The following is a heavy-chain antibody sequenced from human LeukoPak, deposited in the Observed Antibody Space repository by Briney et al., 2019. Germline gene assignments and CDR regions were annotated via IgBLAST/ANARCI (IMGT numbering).Heavy chain of an antibody. CDR1: GGSMRGHH. J-gene: IGHJ4*02. CDR3: ARDPGDSAWYNFDF. Sequence: SDTLSLSCTVSGGSMRGHHWHWFRRPPGKGLENIGYIHSSGSTNYNPSYKSRVTVSIDMSKEKFSLTLTPVTAADTAAYYCARDPGDSAWYNFDFWGRGMLVTVSS. D-gene: IGHD6-13*01. V-gene: IGHV4-59*11. CDR2: IHSSGST.